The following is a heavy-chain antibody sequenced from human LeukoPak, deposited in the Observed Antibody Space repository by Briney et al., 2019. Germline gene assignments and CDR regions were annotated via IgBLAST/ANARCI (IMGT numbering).Heavy chain of an antibody. J-gene: IGHJ5*02. V-gene: IGHV3-23*01. CDR1: GFTFSSYA. CDR3: AKWAVSGGYYPNWFDP. CDR2: VSAGGGST. Sequence: GGSLRLSCAASGFTFSSYAMSWVRQAPGKGLEWVSAVSAGGGSTYYADSVKGRFTISRDNSKNTLYLQMNSLRAEDTAVYFCAKWAVSGGYYPNWFDPWGQGTLVTVSS. D-gene: IGHD3-3*01.